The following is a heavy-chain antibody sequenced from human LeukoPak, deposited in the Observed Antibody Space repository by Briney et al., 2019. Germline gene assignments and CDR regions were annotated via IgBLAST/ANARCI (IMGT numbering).Heavy chain of an antibody. CDR3: AGRRDGFNY. CDR1: GFTFSIYG. Sequence: GGSLRLSCAASGFTFSIYGMSWVRQAPGKGLEWVSAISGSGGSTYYADSVKGRFTISRDISKNTLYLQMNSLRAEDTAVHYCAGRRDGFNYWGQGALVTVSS. CDR2: ISGSGGST. V-gene: IGHV3-23*01. D-gene: IGHD5-24*01. J-gene: IGHJ4*02.